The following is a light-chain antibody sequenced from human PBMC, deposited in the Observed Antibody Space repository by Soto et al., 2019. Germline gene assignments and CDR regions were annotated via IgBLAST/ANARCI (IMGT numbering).Light chain of an antibody. V-gene: IGKV1-5*03. Sequence: DIQMTQSPSTLSASVGDRVTITCRASQSISTWLAWYQQKPGKAPKLLISKASSLESGVPSRFSGSGSRTDLTLTISSRQPDDFANYYCQEYDDFPWTCGQGTKVESK. CDR3: QEYDDFPWT. J-gene: IGKJ1*01. CDR2: KAS. CDR1: QSISTW.